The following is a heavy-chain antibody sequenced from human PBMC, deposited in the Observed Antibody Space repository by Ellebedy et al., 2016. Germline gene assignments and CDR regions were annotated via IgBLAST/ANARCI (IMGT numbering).Heavy chain of an antibody. J-gene: IGHJ6*02. CDR3: ARGQDYGMNV. V-gene: IGHV3-74*01. CDR2: INDEGTTT. CDR1: GFSISVYW. Sequence: GGSLRLXXTASGFSISVYWMHWVRQAPGKGLEWVSRINDEGTTTYLAGTVRGRFTVSRGNANNTAYLQMNSLRDEDTAVYYCARGQDYGMNVWGQGTTVTVSS.